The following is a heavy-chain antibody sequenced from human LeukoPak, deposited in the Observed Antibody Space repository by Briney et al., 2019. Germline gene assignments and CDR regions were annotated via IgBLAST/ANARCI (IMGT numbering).Heavy chain of an antibody. CDR1: GYTFTSYG. CDR3: ARPLYYYGSGSYYNRAFDI. D-gene: IGHD3-10*01. J-gene: IGHJ3*02. V-gene: IGHV1-69*13. Sequence: ASVKVSCKASGYTFTSYGISWVRQAPGQGLEWMGGIIPIFGTANYAQKFQGRVTITADESTSTAYMELSSLRSEDTAVYYCARPLYYYGSGSYYNRAFDIWGQGTMVTVSS. CDR2: IIPIFGTA.